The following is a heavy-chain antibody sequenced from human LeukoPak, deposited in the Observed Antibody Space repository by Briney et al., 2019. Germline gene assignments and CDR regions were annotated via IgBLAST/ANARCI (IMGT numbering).Heavy chain of an antibody. CDR1: GGSLSNYY. Sequence: SETLSLTCTVSGGSLSNYYWSWIRQPAGKGLDWIGRIYSSGSTNYNPSLKSRLTMSLDTSKNQFSLNLSSVTAADTAVYYCARGVVIAPQTFDYWGQGTLVTVTS. D-gene: IGHD2-21*01. CDR2: IYSSGST. CDR3: ARGVVIAPQTFDY. V-gene: IGHV4-4*07. J-gene: IGHJ4*02.